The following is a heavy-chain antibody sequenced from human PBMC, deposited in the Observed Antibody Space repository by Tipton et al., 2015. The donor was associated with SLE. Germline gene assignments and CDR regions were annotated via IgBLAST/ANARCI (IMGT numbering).Heavy chain of an antibody. V-gene: IGHV4-39*07. D-gene: IGHD5-24*01. CDR1: GGSISSSSYY. J-gene: IGHJ3*02. Sequence: TLSLTCTVSGGSISSSSYYWGWIRQPPGKGLEWIGSIYYSGSTYYNPSLKSRVTISVDTSKNQFSLRLTSLTAADTAVYYCAREAVDKDGALDIWGQGTTVIVSS. CDR2: IYYSGST. CDR3: AREAVDKDGALDI.